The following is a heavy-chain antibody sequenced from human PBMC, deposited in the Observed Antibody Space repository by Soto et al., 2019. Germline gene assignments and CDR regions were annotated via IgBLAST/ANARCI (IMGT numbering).Heavy chain of an antibody. V-gene: IGHV4-59*01. J-gene: IGHJ4*02. CDR2: IYYSGST. CDR3: SRVGGYYGDYQKFDH. D-gene: IGHD4-17*01. Sequence: SETLSLTCIVSGSSISPYYWTWIRQPPGKGLEWIGNIYYSGSTNYNPSLKSRVTISVDTSKKQFSLKLTSVTAADTAVYYCSRVGGYYGDYQKFDHWGQGTRVTVFS. CDR1: GSSISPYY.